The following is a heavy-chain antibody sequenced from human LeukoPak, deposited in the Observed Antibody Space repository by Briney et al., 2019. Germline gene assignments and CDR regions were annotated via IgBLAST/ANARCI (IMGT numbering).Heavy chain of an antibody. J-gene: IGHJ4*02. CDR1: GFTFSDYY. Sequence: PGGSLRLSCAASGFTFSDYYMSWIRQAPGKGLEWVSYISSSSSYTNYADSVKGRFTISRDNAKNSLYLQMNSLGAEDTPVYYCARGGIVATIRDFDYWGQGTLVTVSS. D-gene: IGHD5-12*01. V-gene: IGHV3-11*06. CDR3: ARGGIVATIRDFDY. CDR2: ISSSSSYT.